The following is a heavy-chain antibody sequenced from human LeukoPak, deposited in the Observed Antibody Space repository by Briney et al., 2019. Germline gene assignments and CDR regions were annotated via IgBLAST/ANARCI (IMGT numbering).Heavy chain of an antibody. CDR2: VFYTGKT. J-gene: IGHJ4*02. Sequence: SETLSLTCTVSGGSVSTSDYYWGWIRQSPVKGPEWIGDVFYTGKTNYSPSLRGRATISIDTSKNQFSLKLTYVTAADSAVYYCARVFDSWGQGTLVTVSS. CDR3: ARVFDS. CDR1: GGSVSTSDYY. V-gene: IGHV4-39*07.